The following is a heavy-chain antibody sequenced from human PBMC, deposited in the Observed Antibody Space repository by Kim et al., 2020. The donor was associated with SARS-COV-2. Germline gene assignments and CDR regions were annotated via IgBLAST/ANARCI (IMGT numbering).Heavy chain of an antibody. J-gene: IGHJ5*02. CDR3: ARAFEGSPLVPAAAYWFDP. Sequence: KGRFTISRDNAKNSLYLQMNSLRAEDTALYHCARAFEGSPLVPAAAYWFDPWGQGTLVTVSS. V-gene: IGHV3-20*01. D-gene: IGHD2-2*01.